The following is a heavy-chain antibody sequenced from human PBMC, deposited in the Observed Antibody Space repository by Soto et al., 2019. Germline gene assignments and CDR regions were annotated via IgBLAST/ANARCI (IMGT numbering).Heavy chain of an antibody. Sequence: QVQLLQSGAEVKKPGSSVKVSCQVSGGAFTNYALNWVRHCPGQGLEWLGGIIPLHNTSNYSLKSLCRVTVTADISSPTVYMELNSLTSDDTATYYCASLSTGNPLYYDGLDVWGQGTTVTVSS. CDR3: ASLSTGNPLYYDGLDV. CDR2: IIPLHNTS. CDR1: GGAFTNYA. V-gene: IGHV1-69*06. J-gene: IGHJ6*02. D-gene: IGHD3-10*01.